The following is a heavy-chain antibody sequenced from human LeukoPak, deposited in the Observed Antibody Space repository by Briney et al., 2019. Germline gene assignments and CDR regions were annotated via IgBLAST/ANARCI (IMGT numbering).Heavy chain of an antibody. Sequence: SETLSLTCTVSGGSISGSSYYWGWIRQPPGKGLEWIGSIYYSGSTYYNPSLKSRVTISVDTSKNQFSLKLSSVTAADTAVYYCARDSTVTPYYYYGMDVWGQGTTVTVSS. D-gene: IGHD4-17*01. V-gene: IGHV4-39*07. CDR2: IYYSGST. CDR1: GGSISGSSYY. J-gene: IGHJ6*02. CDR3: ARDSTVTPYYYYGMDV.